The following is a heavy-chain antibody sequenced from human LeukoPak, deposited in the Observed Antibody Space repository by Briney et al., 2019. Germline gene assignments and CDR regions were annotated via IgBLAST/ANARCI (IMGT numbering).Heavy chain of an antibody. CDR1: GFTFGDYA. Sequence: GGSLRLSCTASGFTFGDYAMSWFRQAPGKGLEWVGFIRSKAYGGTTEYAAPVKGRFTISRDDSKSIAYLQMNSLKTEDTAVYYCIRVVVWNYKLGGYWGQGTLVTVSS. CDR2: IRSKAYGGTT. J-gene: IGHJ4*02. CDR3: IRVVVWNYKLGGY. V-gene: IGHV3-49*03. D-gene: IGHD1-7*01.